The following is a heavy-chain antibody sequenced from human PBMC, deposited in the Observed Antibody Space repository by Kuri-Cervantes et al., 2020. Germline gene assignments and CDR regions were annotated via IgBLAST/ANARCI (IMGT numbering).Heavy chain of an antibody. V-gene: IGHV4-61*05. J-gene: IGHJ6*02. D-gene: IGHD3-9*01. CDR3: ARGYYDILTGTYGMDV. CDR2: IYTSGST. Sequence: GSLRLSCTVSGGSISSSSYYWGWIRQPPGKGLEWIGRIYTSGSTNYNPSLKSRVTMSVDTSKNQFSLKLSSVTAADTAVYYCARGYYDILTGTYGMDVWGQGTTVTVSS. CDR1: GGSISSSSYY.